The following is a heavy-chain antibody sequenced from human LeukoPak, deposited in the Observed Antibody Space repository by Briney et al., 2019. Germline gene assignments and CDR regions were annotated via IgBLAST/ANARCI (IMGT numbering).Heavy chain of an antibody. V-gene: IGHV3-30*04. CDR1: GFTFSSYA. CDR2: ISYDGSNK. CDR3: ARENWLGYYFDY. J-gene: IGHJ4*02. D-gene: IGHD6-19*01. Sequence: GRSLRLSCAASGFTFSSYAMHWVRQAPGKGLEWVAVISYDGSNKYYADSVKGRFTISRDNSKNTLYLQMNSLRAEDTVVYYCARENWLGYYFDYWGEGSLVTVSS.